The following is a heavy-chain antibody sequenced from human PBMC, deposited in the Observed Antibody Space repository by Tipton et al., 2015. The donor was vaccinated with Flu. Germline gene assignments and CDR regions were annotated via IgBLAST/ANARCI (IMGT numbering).Heavy chain of an antibody. J-gene: IGHJ6*02. CDR3: ARNPGDNYHYGMDV. Sequence: GSLRLSCTVSGFTFGDYAMSWVRQAPGKGLEWVSYISGSSGSSGSIYYADSVRGRFTISRDNAKSSLYLQMNNLRDEDTAVYYCARNPGDNYHYGMDVWGQGTTVTVSS. D-gene: IGHD2-21*02. CDR2: ISGSSGSSGSI. V-gene: IGHV3-48*02. CDR1: GFTFGDYA.